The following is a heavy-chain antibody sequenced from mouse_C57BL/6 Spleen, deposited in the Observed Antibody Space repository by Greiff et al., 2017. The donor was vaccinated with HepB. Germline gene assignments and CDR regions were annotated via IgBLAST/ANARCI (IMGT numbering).Heavy chain of an antibody. CDR2: INPGSGGT. D-gene: IGHD2-1*01. J-gene: IGHJ2*01. Sequence: QVQLQQSGPELVRPGTSVKVSCKASGYAFTNYLIEWVKQRPGQGLEWIGVINPGSGGTNYEEKFKGKETLTADKSSSTAYMQLSSLTSEDSAVYFCARRRIYYGPFDYWGQGTTLTVSS. V-gene: IGHV1-54*01. CDR3: ARRRIYYGPFDY. CDR1: GYAFTNYL.